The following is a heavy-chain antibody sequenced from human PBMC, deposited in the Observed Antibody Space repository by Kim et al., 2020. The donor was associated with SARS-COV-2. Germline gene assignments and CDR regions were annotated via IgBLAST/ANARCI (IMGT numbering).Heavy chain of an antibody. CDR3: AREGLQPYHWFDP. J-gene: IGHJ5*02. V-gene: IGHV4-31*03. D-gene: IGHD2-2*01. CDR1: GGSISSGGYY. CDR2: IYYSGST. Sequence: SETLSLTCTVSGGSISSGGYYWSWIRQHPGKGLEWIGYIYYSGSTYYNPSLKSRVTISVDTSKNQFSLKLSSVTAADTAVYYCAREGLQPYHWFDPWGQGTLVTVSS.